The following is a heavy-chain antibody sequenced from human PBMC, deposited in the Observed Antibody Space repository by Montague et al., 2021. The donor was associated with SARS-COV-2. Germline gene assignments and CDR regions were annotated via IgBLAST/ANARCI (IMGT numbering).Heavy chain of an antibody. CDR3: ARESDYDFWSGYSPYRYFDL. V-gene: IGHV3-53*01. CDR2: IYSGGST. J-gene: IGHJ2*01. CDR1: GFTVSSNY. D-gene: IGHD3-3*01. Sequence: SLRLSCAASGFTVSSNYMSWVRQAPGKGLEWVSVIYSGGSTYYADSVKGRFTISRDNSKNTLYLQMNSLRAEDTAVYYCARESDYDFWSGYSPYRYFDLLGRGTLVTVSS.